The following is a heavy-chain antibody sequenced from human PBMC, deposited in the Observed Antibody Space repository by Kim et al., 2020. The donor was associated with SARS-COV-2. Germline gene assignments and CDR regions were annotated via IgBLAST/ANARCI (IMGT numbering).Heavy chain of an antibody. D-gene: IGHD6-19*01. CDR1: GFTFSSYG. J-gene: IGHJ6*02. V-gene: IGHV3-30*18. Sequence: GGSLRLSCAASGFTFSSYGMHWVRQAPGKGLEWVAVISYDGSNKYYADSVKGRFTISRDNSKNTLYLQMNSLRAEDTAVYYCAKEEGSGYSSGWTYYYYGMDVSGQGTTVTVSS. CDR3: AKEEGSGYSSGWTYYYYGMDV. CDR2: ISYDGSNK.